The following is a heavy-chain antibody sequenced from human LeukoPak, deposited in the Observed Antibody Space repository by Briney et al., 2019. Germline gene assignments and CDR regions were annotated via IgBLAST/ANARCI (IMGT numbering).Heavy chain of an antibody. D-gene: IGHD2-2*01. V-gene: IGHV3-23*01. Sequence: PGGSLRLSCAASGFTFSSHAMSWVRQAPGKGLEWVSAISGSGGSTYYADSVKGRFTISRDNSKNTLYLQMNSLRAEDTAVYYCAKDLFSVVPAAYLDYWGQGTLVTVSS. CDR1: GFTFSSHA. J-gene: IGHJ4*02. CDR3: AKDLFSVVPAAYLDY. CDR2: ISGSGGST.